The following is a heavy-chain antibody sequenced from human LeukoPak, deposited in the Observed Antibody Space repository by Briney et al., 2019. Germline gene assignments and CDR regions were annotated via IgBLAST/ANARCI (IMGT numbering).Heavy chain of an antibody. CDR2: ISSGGGTI. J-gene: IGHJ4*02. D-gene: IGHD6-6*01. CDR1: GFTFGDYA. Sequence: GGSLRLSCTASGFTFGDYAMSWVRQAPGKGLEWVSYISSGGGTIYYADSVKGRFTISRDNAKNSLSLQMNSLRAEDTAVYYCARDLQGDAARRHTFDYWGQGALVTVSS. V-gene: IGHV3-48*03. CDR3: ARDLQGDAARRHTFDY.